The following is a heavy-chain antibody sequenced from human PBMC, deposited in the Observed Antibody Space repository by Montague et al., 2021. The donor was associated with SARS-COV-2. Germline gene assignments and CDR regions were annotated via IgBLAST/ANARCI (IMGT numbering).Heavy chain of an antibody. D-gene: IGHD6-19*01. Sequence: SRRLSWSASGFTFSSYWMSWVRQAPGKGLEWVANIKQDGSEKYYVDSVKGRFTISRDNAKNSLYLQMNSLRAEDTAVYYCARDEIVGWQWLGSTYYGMDVWGQGTTVTVSS. CDR3: ARDEIVGWQWLGSTYYGMDV. CDR2: IKQDGSEK. CDR1: GFTFSSYW. J-gene: IGHJ6*02. V-gene: IGHV3-7*01.